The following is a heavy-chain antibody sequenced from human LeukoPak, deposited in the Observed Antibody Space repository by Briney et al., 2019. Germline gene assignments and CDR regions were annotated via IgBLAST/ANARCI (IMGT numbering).Heavy chain of an antibody. CDR2: IWYDGNNK. CDR3: AKDRWGAVASFDY. J-gene: IGHJ4*02. CDR1: GFPFSDYV. V-gene: IGHV3-30*02. D-gene: IGHD6-19*01. Sequence: PGGSLRLSCAASGFPFSDYVMHWVRQAPGKGLEWVAVIWYDGNNKYYADSVKGRFTISRDNSKNMLYLQMNSLGTEDTAVYYRAKDRWGAVASFDYWGQGTLVTVSS.